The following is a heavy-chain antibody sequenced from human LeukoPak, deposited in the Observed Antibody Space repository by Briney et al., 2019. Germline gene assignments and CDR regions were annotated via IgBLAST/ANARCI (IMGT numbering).Heavy chain of an antibody. D-gene: IGHD6-19*01. J-gene: IGHJ6*03. CDR3: SGWYIDYMDV. CDR2: TRNKANSYTT. V-gene: IGHV3-72*01. Sequence: GGSLRLSCAASGFSFTKAWLSWVRQAPGKGLEWVGRTRNKANSYTTEYAASVKGRFTISRDDSKNSLYLQMNSLKTEDTAVYYCSGWYIDYMDVWGKGTTVTVSS. CDR1: GFSFTKAW.